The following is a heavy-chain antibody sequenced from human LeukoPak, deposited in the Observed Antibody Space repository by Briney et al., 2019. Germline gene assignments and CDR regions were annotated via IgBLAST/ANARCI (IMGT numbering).Heavy chain of an antibody. CDR2: ISYDGSNK. D-gene: IGHD5-24*01. V-gene: IGHV3-30-3*01. CDR3: AREMATIRSLDY. J-gene: IGHJ4*02. Sequence: PGRSLRLSCAASGFTFSSYAMHWVRQAPGKGLEWVAVISYDGSNKYYADSVKGRFTISRDNSKNTLHLQMNSLRAEDTAVYHCAREMATIRSLDYWGQGTLVTVSS. CDR1: GFTFSSYA.